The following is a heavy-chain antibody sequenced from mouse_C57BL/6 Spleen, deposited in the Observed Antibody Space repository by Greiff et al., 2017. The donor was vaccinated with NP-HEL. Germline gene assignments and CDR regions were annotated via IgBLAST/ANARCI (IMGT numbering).Heavy chain of an antibody. CDR2: INPNYGTT. CDR3: AQEGGYGNYGAWFAY. CDR1: GYSFTDYN. V-gene: IGHV1-39*01. J-gene: IGHJ3*01. D-gene: IGHD2-1*01. Sequence: LVESGPELVKPGASVKISCKASGYSFTDYNMNWVKQSNGKSLEWIGVINPNYGTTSYNQKFKGKATLTVDQSSSTAYMQLNSLTSEDSAVYYCAQEGGYGNYGAWFAYWGQGTLVTVSA.